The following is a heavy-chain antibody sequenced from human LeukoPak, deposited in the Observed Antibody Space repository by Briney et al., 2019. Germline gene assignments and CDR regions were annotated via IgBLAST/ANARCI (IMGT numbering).Heavy chain of an antibody. CDR1: GFTFSSNS. CDR2: IRTSGTNT. J-gene: IGHJ4*02. CDR3: ARMNYVSSGWGAPFDY. Sequence: GGSLRLSCAASGFTFSSNSMNWVRQAPGKGLEWVSYIRTSGTNTDYTGSVKGRFTISRDNAKNSLYLQMNSLRAEDTAVYYCARMNYVSSGWGAPFDYWGQGTLVTVSS. D-gene: IGHD1-7*01. V-gene: IGHV3-48*04.